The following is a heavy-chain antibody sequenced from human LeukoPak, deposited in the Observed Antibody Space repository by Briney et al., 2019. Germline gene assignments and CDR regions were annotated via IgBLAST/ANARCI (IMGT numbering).Heavy chain of an antibody. J-gene: IGHJ4*01. CDR3: ARPKYCTSTSCFDFDY. Sequence: GGSLRLSCAASGFTFSSYAMHWVRQAPGKGLEYVSAISSNGGSTYYANSVKGRFTISRDNSKNTLYLQMGSLRAEDMAVYYCARPKYCTSTSCFDFDYWGHGTLVTVYS. V-gene: IGHV3-64*01. CDR1: GFTFSSYA. CDR2: ISSNGGST. D-gene: IGHD2-2*01.